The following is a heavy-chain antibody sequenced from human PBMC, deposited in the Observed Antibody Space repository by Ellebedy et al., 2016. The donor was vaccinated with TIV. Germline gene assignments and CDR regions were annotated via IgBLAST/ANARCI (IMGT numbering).Heavy chain of an antibody. CDR1: GYSFTSYW. CDR3: ARAEIGYCSGGSCYPAEYYYYYGMDV. J-gene: IGHJ6*02. Sequence: GESLKISCKGSGYSFTSYWIGWVRQMPGKGLEWMGIIYPGDSDTRYSPSFQGQVTISADKSISTAYLQWSSLKASDTAMYYCARAEIGYCSGGSCYPAEYYYYYGMDVWGQGTTVTVSS. D-gene: IGHD2-15*01. CDR2: IYPGDSDT. V-gene: IGHV5-51*01.